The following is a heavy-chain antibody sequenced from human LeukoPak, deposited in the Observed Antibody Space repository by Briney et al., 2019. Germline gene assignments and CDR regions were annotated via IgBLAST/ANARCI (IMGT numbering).Heavy chain of an antibody. D-gene: IGHD6-19*01. CDR3: ARYGYSSG. Sequence: SETLSLTCAVYGGSFSGYYWSWIRQPPGKGLEWIGSIYHSGSTYYNPSLKSRVTISVDTSKNQFSLKLSSVTAADTAVYYCARYGYSSGWGQGTLVTVSS. CDR1: GGSFSGYY. J-gene: IGHJ4*02. CDR2: IYHSGST. V-gene: IGHV4-34*01.